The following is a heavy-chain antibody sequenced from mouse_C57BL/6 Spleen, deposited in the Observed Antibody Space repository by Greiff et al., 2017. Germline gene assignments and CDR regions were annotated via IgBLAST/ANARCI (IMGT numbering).Heavy chain of an antibody. J-gene: IGHJ2*01. D-gene: IGHD2-1*01. Sequence: VKLMESGAELVRPGASVTLSCKASGYTFTDYEMHWVKQTPVHGLEWIGAIDPETGGTAYNQKFKGKAILTADKSSSTAYMELRSLTSEDSAVYYCTRHDSTALDNWGQGTTLTVSS. V-gene: IGHV1-15*01. CDR1: GYTFTDYE. CDR2: IDPETGGT. CDR3: TRHDSTALDN.